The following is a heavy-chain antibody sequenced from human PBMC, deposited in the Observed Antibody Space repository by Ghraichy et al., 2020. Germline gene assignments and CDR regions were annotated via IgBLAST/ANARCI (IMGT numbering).Heavy chain of an antibody. CDR2: IKSDGSST. J-gene: IGHJ4*02. CDR3: EREHRSGGRCFFGTGRSHFAV. Sequence: GGSLRLSCAASGFTLSNYWMHWVRQVPGKGLVWVSRIKSDGSSTTYADSVKGRFTISRDNAKNTLYLQMNSLRVEDTAVYHCEREHRSGGRCFFGTGRSHFAVWVQGTLVAGSS. CDR1: GFTLSNYW. D-gene: IGHD2-15*01. V-gene: IGHV3-74*01.